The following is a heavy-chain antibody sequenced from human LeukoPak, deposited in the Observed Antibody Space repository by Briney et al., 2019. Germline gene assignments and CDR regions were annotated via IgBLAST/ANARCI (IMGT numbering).Heavy chain of an antibody. J-gene: IGHJ4*02. CDR2: IYPGDSDT. D-gene: IGHD6-13*01. V-gene: IGHV5-51*01. CDR1: GYSFISYW. Sequence: GESLKISCKGSGYSFISYWIGWVRQMPGKGLEWMGIIYPGDSDTRYSPSFQGQVTISADKSISTAYLQWSSLKASDTAMYYCARRDSSSWYGTYFDYWGQGTLVTVSS. CDR3: ARRDSSSWYGTYFDY.